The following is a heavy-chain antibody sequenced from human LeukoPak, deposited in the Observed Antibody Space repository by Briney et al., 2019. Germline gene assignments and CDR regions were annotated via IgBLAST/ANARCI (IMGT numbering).Heavy chain of an antibody. Sequence: SETLSLTCAVYGGSFSGYYWSWIRQPPGKGLEWIGEINHSGSTNYNPSLESRVTISVDTSKNQFSLKLSSVTAADTAVYYCARGAPLIVVVPAATYYYYYYMDVWGKGTTVTVSS. CDR1: GGSFSGYY. CDR2: INHSGST. V-gene: IGHV4-34*01. CDR3: ARGAPLIVVVPAATYYYYYYMDV. D-gene: IGHD2-2*01. J-gene: IGHJ6*03.